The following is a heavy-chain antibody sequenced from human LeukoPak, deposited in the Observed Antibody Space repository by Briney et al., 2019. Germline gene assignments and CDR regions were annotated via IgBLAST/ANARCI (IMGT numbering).Heavy chain of an antibody. CDR2: INHSGST. J-gene: IGHJ4*02. CDR1: GGSFSGYY. Sequence: KASETLSLTCAVYGGSFSGYYWSWIRQPPGKGLEWIGEINHSGSTNYNPSLKSRVTISVDTSKNQFSLKLSSVTAADTAVYYCARHRSQSHYGSGSYKKSHFDYWGQGTLVTVSS. D-gene: IGHD3-10*01. V-gene: IGHV4-34*01. CDR3: ARHRSQSHYGSGSYKKSHFDY.